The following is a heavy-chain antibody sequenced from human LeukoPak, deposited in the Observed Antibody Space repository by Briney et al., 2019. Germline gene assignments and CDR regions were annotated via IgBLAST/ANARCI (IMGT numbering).Heavy chain of an antibody. V-gene: IGHV3-30-3*01. Sequence: GSLRLSCAASGFPFSSYAMHWVRQAPGKGLEWVAVISYDGSNKYYADSVKGRFTISRDNSKNTLYLQMNSLRAEDTAVYYCARDIEVAEVGATGYWGQGTLVTVSS. CDR2: ISYDGSNK. CDR3: ARDIEVAEVGATGY. CDR1: GFPFSSYA. J-gene: IGHJ4*02. D-gene: IGHD1-26*01.